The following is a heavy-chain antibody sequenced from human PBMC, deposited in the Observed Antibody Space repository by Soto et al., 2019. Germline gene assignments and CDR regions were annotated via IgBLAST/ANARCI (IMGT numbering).Heavy chain of an antibody. J-gene: IGHJ3*02. CDR3: ASATAGADSSGYYYFGALDI. V-gene: IGHV1-69*13. Sequence: SVKVSCKASGGTFSSYAISWVRQAPGQGLEWMGGIIPIFGTANYAQKFQGRVTITADESTSTAYMELSSLRSEDTAVYYCASATAGADSSGYYYFGALDIWGQGTMVTVSS. CDR1: GGTFSSYA. D-gene: IGHD3-22*01. CDR2: IIPIFGTA.